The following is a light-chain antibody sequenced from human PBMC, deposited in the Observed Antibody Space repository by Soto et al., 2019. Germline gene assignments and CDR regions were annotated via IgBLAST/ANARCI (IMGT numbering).Light chain of an antibody. CDR1: QNIGMY. J-gene: IGKJ1*01. V-gene: IGKV1-39*01. CDR3: QQSYSNLWT. Sequence: DIYMTQSPSSLSASVGDRVTITCRASQNIGMYLNWYQQRPGKAPNVLIYSASTLERGVPSRFSGSRSGTDFTLTISSLQTEDFGTYYCQQSYSNLWTFGQGTKVEI. CDR2: SAS.